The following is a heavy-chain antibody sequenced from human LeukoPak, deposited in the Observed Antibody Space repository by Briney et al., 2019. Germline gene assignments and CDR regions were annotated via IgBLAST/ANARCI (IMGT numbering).Heavy chain of an antibody. CDR3: AKSVDSRSYGPFDY. Sequence: PGGSLRLPCAASGFLFDVYAMLGLRQARGKGLEGVSGISWNSGNIVYADSVKGLFTIHRDNAKNSLYLQMNSLRAEDIALYYCAKSVDSRSYGPFDYWGQGTLVIVSS. CDR1: GFLFDVYA. D-gene: IGHD3-10*01. J-gene: IGHJ4*02. CDR2: ISWNSGNI. V-gene: IGHV3-9*03.